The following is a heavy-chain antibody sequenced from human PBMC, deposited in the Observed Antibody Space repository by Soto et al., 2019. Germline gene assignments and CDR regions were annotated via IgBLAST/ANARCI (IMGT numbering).Heavy chain of an antibody. Sequence: GASVKVSCKASGYTFTSYYMHWVRQAPGQGLEWMGIINPSGGSTSYAQKFQGRDTMTRDTSTSTVYMELSSLRSEDTAVYYCAREPVRFYGDAETFNWGQGTLVTVSS. V-gene: IGHV1-46*01. CDR2: INPSGGST. D-gene: IGHD4-17*01. CDR1: GYTFTSYY. CDR3: AREPVRFYGDAETFN. J-gene: IGHJ4*02.